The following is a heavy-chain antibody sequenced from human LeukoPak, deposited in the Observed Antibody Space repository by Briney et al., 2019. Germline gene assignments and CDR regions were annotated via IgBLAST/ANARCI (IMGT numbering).Heavy chain of an antibody. V-gene: IGHV4-34*01. Sequence: PSETLCLTSAVYGGSFSGYYWSWIRHPPGKGLEWIGEINHSGSTNYNPSLKSRVTISVDTSKNQFSLKLSSVTAADTAVYYCARRPPHRIAARPGPSYYYYYCMDVWGKGTMVTVSS. D-gene: IGHD6-6*01. CDR1: GGSFSGYY. CDR2: INHSGST. J-gene: IGHJ6*03. CDR3: ARRPPHRIAARPGPSYYYYYCMDV.